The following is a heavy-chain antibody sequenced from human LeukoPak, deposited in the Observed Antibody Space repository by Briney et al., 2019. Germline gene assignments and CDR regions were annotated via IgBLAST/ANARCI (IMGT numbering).Heavy chain of an antibody. D-gene: IGHD1-26*01. V-gene: IGHV5-51*01. CDR1: GYSFASYW. CDR2: IYPDDSDT. Sequence: GESLKISCKGSGYSFASYWTGWVRQMPGKGLEWMGIIYPDDSDTRYSPSFQGQVTISADKAITTAYVQWRSLKASDTALYYCARHGSPHPISGSYGDYWGQGTLVTVSS. J-gene: IGHJ4*02. CDR3: ARHGSPHPISGSYGDY.